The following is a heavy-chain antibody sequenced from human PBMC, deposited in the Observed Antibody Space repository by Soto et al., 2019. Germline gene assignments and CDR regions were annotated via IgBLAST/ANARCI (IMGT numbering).Heavy chain of an antibody. CDR3: ARGGGSSPFDY. CDR2: ISHRSLTI. D-gene: IGHD6-6*01. CDR1: GFTFSDHY. J-gene: IGHJ4*02. V-gene: IGHV3-11*01. Sequence: GGSLRLSCAASGFTFSDHYMAWFRQTPERGLEWLAYISHRSLTIYHARSVKDRFTISRDDATDSLYLKLNSLRVEDTAVYFCARGGGSSPFDYWGQGTVVPVSS.